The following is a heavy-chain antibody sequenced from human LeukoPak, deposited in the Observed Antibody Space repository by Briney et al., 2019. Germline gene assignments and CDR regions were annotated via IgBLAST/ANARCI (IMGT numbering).Heavy chain of an antibody. CDR1: GFTFSHYG. CDR2: IRYDESDK. J-gene: IGHJ3*02. V-gene: IGHV3-30*02. Sequence: GGSLRLSCATSGFTFSHYGMHWVRQPPGRGLDWVAHIRYDESDKYYADSVKGRFTISRDISKNTVYLQMNSLRAEDTAVYYCARDDSYGFRNDAFDIWGQGTMVTVSS. D-gene: IGHD5-18*01. CDR3: ARDDSYGFRNDAFDI.